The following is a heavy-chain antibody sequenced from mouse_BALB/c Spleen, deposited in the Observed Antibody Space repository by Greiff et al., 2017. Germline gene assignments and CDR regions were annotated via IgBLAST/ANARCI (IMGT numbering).Heavy chain of an antibody. V-gene: IGHV5-9-4*01. CDR3: AKLTRGYYFDY. D-gene: IGHD1-3*01. CDR1: GFTFSSYA. CDR2: ISSGGSYT. Sequence: DVMLVESGGGLVKPGGSLKLSCAASGFTFSSYAMSWVRQSPEKRLEWVAEISSGGSYTYYPDTVTGRFTISRDNAKNTLYLEMSSLRSEDTAMYYCAKLTRGYYFDYWGQGTTLTVSS. J-gene: IGHJ2*01.